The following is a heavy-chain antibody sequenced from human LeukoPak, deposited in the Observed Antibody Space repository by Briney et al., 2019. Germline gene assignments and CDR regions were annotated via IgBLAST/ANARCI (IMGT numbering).Heavy chain of an antibody. D-gene: IGHD5-12*01. J-gene: IGHJ4*02. CDR1: GGSFSGYY. CDR3: ALVATSVDEVFDS. CDR2: ISHSGST. Sequence: SETLSLTCAAYGGSFSGYYWSWIRQPPGKGLEWIGEISHSGSTNYNPSLKSRVTISLDTSQNQFSLKLSSVTAADTAVYYCALVATSVDEVFDSWAREPWSPSPQ. V-gene: IGHV4-34*01.